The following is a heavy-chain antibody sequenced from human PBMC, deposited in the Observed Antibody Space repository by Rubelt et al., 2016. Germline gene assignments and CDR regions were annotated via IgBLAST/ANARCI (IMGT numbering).Heavy chain of an antibody. CDR3: ARVVRNYSYYYGMDV. CDR1: GFTVSSNY. CDR2: IYSGGST. Sequence: EVQLVESGGGLIQPGGSLRLSCAASGFTVSSNYMSWVRQAPGKGLEWVSVIYSGGSTYYAASVKGRFTISRDNSKNTLYLQMNSRRAEDTAVYYCARVVRNYSYYYGMDVWGQGTTVTVSS. V-gene: IGHV3-66*03. D-gene: IGHD1-14*01. J-gene: IGHJ6*02.